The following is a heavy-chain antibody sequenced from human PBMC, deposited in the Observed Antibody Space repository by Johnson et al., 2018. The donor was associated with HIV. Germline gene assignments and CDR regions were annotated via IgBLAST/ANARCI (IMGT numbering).Heavy chain of an antibody. V-gene: IGHV3-30*03. J-gene: IGHJ3*02. CDR3: ARVRIGGSYLRVDAFDI. CDR2: ISHDGINK. Sequence: QVQLVESGGGVVQPGRSLRLSCAASGFTFSSYGMHWVRQAPGKGLEWVAVISHDGINKYYADSVRGRCTFSRDNAKNSLFLQMNSLRAEDTALYYCARVRIGGSYLRVDAFDIWGQGTMVTVSS. CDR1: GFTFSSYG. D-gene: IGHD1-26*01.